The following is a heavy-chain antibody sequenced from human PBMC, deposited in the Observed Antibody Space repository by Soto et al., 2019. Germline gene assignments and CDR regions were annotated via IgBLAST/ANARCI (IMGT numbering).Heavy chain of an antibody. CDR1: GFTFDDYA. J-gene: IGHJ4*02. Sequence: EVQLVESGGGLVQPGRSLRLSCAASGFTFDDYAMHWVRQAPGKGLEWVSGISWNSGSIGYADSVKGRFTISRDNAKNFLYLQMNSLRAEDTDLYYCAKGDSSLPLSTCVYWGQGTLVTVSS. CDR2: ISWNSGSI. CDR3: AKGDSSLPLSTCVY. D-gene: IGHD6-6*01. V-gene: IGHV3-9*01.